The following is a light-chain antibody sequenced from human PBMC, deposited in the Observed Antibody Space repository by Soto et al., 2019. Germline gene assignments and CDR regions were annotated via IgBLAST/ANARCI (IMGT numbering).Light chain of an antibody. Sequence: DIQMTQSPSTLSATVGDRVTITCRASQTIGTWLAWYQHKPGKAPKFLSYHASSLETGVPSRFSGSGSGTEFTLIITNLQPEDFATYYCHQYKSYLYSFVQGTKLEI. J-gene: IGKJ2*01. V-gene: IGKV1-5*01. CDR3: HQYKSYLYS. CDR2: HAS. CDR1: QTIGTW.